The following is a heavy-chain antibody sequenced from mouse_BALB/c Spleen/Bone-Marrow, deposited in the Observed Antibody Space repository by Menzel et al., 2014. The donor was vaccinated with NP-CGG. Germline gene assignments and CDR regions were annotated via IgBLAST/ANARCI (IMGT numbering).Heavy chain of an antibody. CDR2: INPSTGYT. Sequence: VQLQQSGAELAKPGASVKMSCKASDYTFTSYWMHRVKQRPGQGLEWIGYINPSTGYTAYNQKFKDKATLTADKSSSTAYMQLSSLTSEDSAVYYCARSGFDYWGQGTSFTVSS. V-gene: IGHV1-7*01. CDR1: DYTFTSYW. CDR3: ARSGFDY. J-gene: IGHJ2*02. D-gene: IGHD4-1*01.